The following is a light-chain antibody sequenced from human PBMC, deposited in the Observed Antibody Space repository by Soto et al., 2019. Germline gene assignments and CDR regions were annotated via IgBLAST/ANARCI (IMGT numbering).Light chain of an antibody. CDR1: QGVSNNH. Sequence: IVLTQSPGTLSLSPGERATLSCRASQGVSNNHLAWYQQKPGQAPRLVIYGAFSRATGIPDRFSGSGSGTDFTLIISRLEPEDSAVYSCQHYSSSLWTFGQGTKVEIK. CDR2: GAF. CDR3: QHYSSSLWT. J-gene: IGKJ1*01. V-gene: IGKV3-20*01.